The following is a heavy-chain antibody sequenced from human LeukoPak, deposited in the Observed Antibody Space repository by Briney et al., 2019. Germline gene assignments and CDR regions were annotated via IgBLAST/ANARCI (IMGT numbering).Heavy chain of an antibody. CDR1: GFTFSSYS. J-gene: IGHJ4*02. CDR3: ARDMAARWGDYFDY. Sequence: GGSLRLSCAASGFTFSSYSMNWVRQAPGKGLEWVSYISSSSSTIYYADSVKGRFTISRDNAKNSLYLQMNSLRAEDTAVYYCARDMAARWGDYFDYWGQATLVTVSS. V-gene: IGHV3-48*01. CDR2: ISSSSSTI. D-gene: IGHD6-6*01.